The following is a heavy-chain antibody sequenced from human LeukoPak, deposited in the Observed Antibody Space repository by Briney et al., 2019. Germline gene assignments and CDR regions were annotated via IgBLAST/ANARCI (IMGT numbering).Heavy chain of an antibody. J-gene: IGHJ4*02. CDR1: GGTFSSYA. Sequence: APVKVSCKASGGTFSSYAISWVRQAPGQGLEWMGGIIPIFGTANYAQKFQGRVTITADESTSTAYMELSSLRSEDTAVYYCASPPNYYDSSGYYYYWGQGTLVTVSS. CDR2: IIPIFGTA. V-gene: IGHV1-69*13. D-gene: IGHD3-22*01. CDR3: ASPPNYYDSSGYYYY.